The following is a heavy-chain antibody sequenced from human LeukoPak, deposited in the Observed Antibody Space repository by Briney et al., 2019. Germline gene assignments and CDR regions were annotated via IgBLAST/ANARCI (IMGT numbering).Heavy chain of an antibody. CDR1: GGSISSYY. D-gene: IGHD3-22*01. CDR2: IYTSGST. V-gene: IGHV4-4*07. J-gene: IGHJ4*02. Sequence: PPETLSLTCTVSGGSISSYYWSWIRQPAGKGLEWIGRIYTSGSTNYNPSLKSRVTMSVDTSKNQFSLKLSSVTAADTAVYYCARGLYYYDSSGYAYFDYWGQGTLVTVSS. CDR3: ARGLYYYDSSGYAYFDY.